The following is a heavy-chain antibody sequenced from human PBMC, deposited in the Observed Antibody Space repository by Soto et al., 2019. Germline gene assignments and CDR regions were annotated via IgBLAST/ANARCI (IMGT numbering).Heavy chain of an antibody. J-gene: IGHJ6*02. CDR1: GFAFSSYG. CDR2: ISNDVSNK. V-gene: IGHV3-30*18. Sequence: QVQLVESGGGVVQPGRSLRLSCAASGFAFSSYGMDWVRQAPSKRLKWVAVISNDVSNKYYADSVKGRFTISRDNSKNTLYLQMNSLRAEDTAVYYCAKDDGTIFGVVTAHYYGMDVWGQGTTVTLSS. D-gene: IGHD3-3*01. CDR3: AKDDGTIFGVVTAHYYGMDV.